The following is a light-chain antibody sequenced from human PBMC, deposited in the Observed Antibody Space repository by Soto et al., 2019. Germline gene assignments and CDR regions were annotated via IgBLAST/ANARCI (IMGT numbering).Light chain of an antibody. Sequence: EIVMTQSPATLSVSPGGRATLSCRASQSISGALAWYQQKPGQAPRLLIYGASTRATSFPARFSGSGSGTDFILTISSLQYEDFADYYYQQYNNWPRTFGQGTKVEIK. CDR2: GAS. CDR1: QSISGA. CDR3: QQYNNWPRT. V-gene: IGKV3-15*01. J-gene: IGKJ1*01.